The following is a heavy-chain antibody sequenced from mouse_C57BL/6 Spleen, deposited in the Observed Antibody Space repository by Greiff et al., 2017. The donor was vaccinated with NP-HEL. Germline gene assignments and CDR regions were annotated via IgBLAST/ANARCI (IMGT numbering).Heavy chain of an antibody. CDR3: ARHDYEGYYAMDY. CDR2: IYPGDGDT. CDR1: GYAFSSSW. Sequence: QVQLQQSGPELVKPGASVKISCKASGYAFSSSWMNWVKQRPGKGLEWIGRIYPGDGDTNYNGKFKGKATLTADKSSSTAYMQLSSLTSEDSAVYFCARHDYEGYYAMDYWGQGTSVTVSS. J-gene: IGHJ4*01. D-gene: IGHD2-4*01. V-gene: IGHV1-82*01.